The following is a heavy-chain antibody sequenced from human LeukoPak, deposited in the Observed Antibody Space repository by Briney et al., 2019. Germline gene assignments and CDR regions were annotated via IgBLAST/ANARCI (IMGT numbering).Heavy chain of an antibody. J-gene: IGHJ4*02. CDR2: IKHDGSEK. Sequence: GGSLRLSCSAPGFTFSSYGMNWVRQAPGKGLEWVADIKHDGSEKYYVDSVKGRFTISRDNVKNSLFLQMNSLRAEDTAVYYCARHALGSYFFEYWGQGTLVTVSS. CDR3: ARHALGSYFFEY. D-gene: IGHD3-10*01. V-gene: IGHV3-7*03. CDR1: GFTFSSYG.